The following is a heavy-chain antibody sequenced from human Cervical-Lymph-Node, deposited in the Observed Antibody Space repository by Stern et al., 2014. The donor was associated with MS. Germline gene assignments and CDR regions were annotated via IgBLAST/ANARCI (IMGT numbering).Heavy chain of an antibody. D-gene: IGHD2-8*01. CDR2: FSSSGST. V-gene: IGHV4-61*02. CDR1: GDSISSGTYF. CDR3: AGRHNGVLDY. J-gene: IGHJ4*02. Sequence: QVQLQESGPGLVKPSQTLSLTCTVSGDSISSGTYFWSWIRQPAGKGLEWLGLFSSSGSTFYPPSLKRRLTMSGDPSKNHFSLKLPSVTATDTAVYYCAGRHNGVLDYWGQGTLITVSS.